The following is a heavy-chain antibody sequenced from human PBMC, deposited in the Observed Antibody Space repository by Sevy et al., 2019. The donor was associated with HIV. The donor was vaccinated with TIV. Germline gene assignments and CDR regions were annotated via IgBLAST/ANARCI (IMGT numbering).Heavy chain of an antibody. CDR1: GFTLSSYT. Sequence: GSLRLSCEASGFTLSSYTMNWVRQSPEKGLEWVATFDRTDITHYADSVKGRFIISRDTAKNSLFLQMNSLRDDDTDMYFCVRDERAIASHFDYWGRGTLVTVSS. J-gene: IGHJ4*02. CDR2: FDRTDIT. V-gene: IGHV3-48*02. D-gene: IGHD2-21*01. CDR3: VRDERAIASHFDY.